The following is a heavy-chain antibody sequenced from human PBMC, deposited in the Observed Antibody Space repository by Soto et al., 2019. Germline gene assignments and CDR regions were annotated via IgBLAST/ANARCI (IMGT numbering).Heavy chain of an antibody. D-gene: IGHD6-13*01. CDR3: ARDSRTGIAAAGTEWFDP. CDR1: GYTFTSYA. V-gene: IGHV1-3*01. Sequence: GASVKVSCKASGYTFTSYAMHWVRQAPGQRLEWMGWINAGNGNTKYSQKFQGRVTITRDTSASTAYMELSSLRSEDTAVYYCARDSRTGIAAAGTEWFDPWGQGTLVTVSS. J-gene: IGHJ5*02. CDR2: INAGNGNT.